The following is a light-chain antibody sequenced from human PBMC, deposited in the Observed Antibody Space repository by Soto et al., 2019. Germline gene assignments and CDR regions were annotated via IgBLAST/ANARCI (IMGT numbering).Light chain of an antibody. V-gene: IGLV8-61*01. J-gene: IGLJ3*02. CDR1: SGSVSTSYY. Sequence: QAVVTQEPSVSVSPGRTVTLTCGLSSGSVSTSYYPSWYQQTPGKAPRTLIYRTSTRSSGVPDRFSGSTLGNKAALTITGAQADDESDYYCVLYMGSGIWVFGGGTKLTVL. CDR2: RTS. CDR3: VLYMGSGIWV.